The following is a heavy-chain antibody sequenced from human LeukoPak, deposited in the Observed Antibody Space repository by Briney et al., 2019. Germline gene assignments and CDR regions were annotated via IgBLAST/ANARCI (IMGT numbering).Heavy chain of an antibody. CDR1: GFTFSSYA. CDR2: VSASGDNT. D-gene: IGHD1-26*01. Sequence: GGSLRLSCAASGFTFSSYAMSWVRQVPGKGLEWVSAVSASGDNTYYRESVKGRFTISRDNSKNTLYLQMSSLSAEDTAVYFCAKETWASNLYSLFKSWGQGTLVTVSS. J-gene: IGHJ5*02. CDR3: AKETWASNLYSLFKS. V-gene: IGHV3-23*01.